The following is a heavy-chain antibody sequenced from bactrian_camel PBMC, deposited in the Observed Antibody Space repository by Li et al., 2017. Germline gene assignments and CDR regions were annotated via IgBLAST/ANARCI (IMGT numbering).Heavy chain of an antibody. Sequence: VQLVESGGGLVQPGGSLRLSCAASGFTFGSYAMSWVRQAPGKGLEWVSAINAGGGSTYYADSVKGRLTISRDNAKNTVYLQMNSLKPDDTAMYYCASGNDYNDYDLCAVGPYAAGEYNVWGQGTQVTVS. D-gene: IGHD4*01. CDR1: GFTFGSYA. CDR3: ASGNDYNDYDLCAVGPYAAGEYNV. CDR2: INAGGGST. V-gene: IGHV3S40*01. J-gene: IGHJ4*01.